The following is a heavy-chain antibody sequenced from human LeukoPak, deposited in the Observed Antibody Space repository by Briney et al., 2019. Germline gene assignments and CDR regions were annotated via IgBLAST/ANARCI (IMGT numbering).Heavy chain of an antibody. J-gene: IGHJ4*02. D-gene: IGHD3-22*01. CDR3: TSSSYYYDSADY. CDR2: IKSKTDGGTT. V-gene: IGHV3-15*01. Sequence: GGSLRLSCAASGFTFSSYSMSWVRQAPGKGLEWVGRIKSKTDGGTTDYAAPVKGRFTISRDDSKNTLYLQMNSLKTEDTAVYYCTSSSYYYDSADYWGQGTLVTVSS. CDR1: GFTFSSYS.